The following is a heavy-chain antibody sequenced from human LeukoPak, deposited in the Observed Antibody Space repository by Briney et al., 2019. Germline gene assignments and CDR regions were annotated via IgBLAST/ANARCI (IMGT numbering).Heavy chain of an antibody. D-gene: IGHD1-26*01. Sequence: SETLSLSCAVYGGSFSGYYWSWIRQPPGKGLEWIGEINHSGSTNYNPSLKSRVTISVDTSKNQFSLKLSSVTAADTAVYYCARGEEWELLYGYWGQGTLVTLSS. CDR3: ARGEEWELLYGY. CDR1: GGSFSGYY. J-gene: IGHJ4*02. CDR2: INHSGST. V-gene: IGHV4-34*01.